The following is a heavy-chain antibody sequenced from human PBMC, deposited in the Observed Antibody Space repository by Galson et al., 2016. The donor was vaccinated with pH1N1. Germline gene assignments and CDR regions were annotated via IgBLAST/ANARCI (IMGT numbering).Heavy chain of an antibody. CDR1: GSSFTSYW. CDR3: ARWGGEFYDFWSGSDDY. CDR2: IYPGDSDT. J-gene: IGHJ4*02. Sequence: QSGAEVTKPGESLKISCKGSGSSFTSYWIGWVRQMPGKGLEWMGIIYPGDSDTRYSPSFQGQVTISADKSISTAYLQWSSLKASDTAMYYCARWGGEFYDFWSGSDDYWGQRTLVTVSS. V-gene: IGHV5-51*01. D-gene: IGHD3-3*01.